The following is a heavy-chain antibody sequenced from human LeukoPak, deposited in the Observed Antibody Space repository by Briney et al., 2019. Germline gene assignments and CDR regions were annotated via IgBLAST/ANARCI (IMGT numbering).Heavy chain of an antibody. J-gene: IGHJ4*02. CDR1: GGTFSSYA. CDR2: IIPIFGTA. CDR3: ARGGRTVTPNIVYFDY. V-gene: IGHV1-69*05. Sequence: ASVKVSCKASGGTFSSYAISWVRQAPGQGLEWMGGIIPIFGTANYAQKFQGRVTITTDESTGTAYMELSSLRSEDTAVYYCARGGRTVTPNIVYFDYWGQGTLVTVSS. D-gene: IGHD4-17*01.